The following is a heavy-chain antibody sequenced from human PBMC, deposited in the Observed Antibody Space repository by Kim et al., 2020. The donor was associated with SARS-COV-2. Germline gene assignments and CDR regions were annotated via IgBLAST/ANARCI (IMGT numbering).Heavy chain of an antibody. CDR1: GFTVSSNY. Sequence: GGSLRLSCAASGFTVSSNYMSWVRQAPGKGLEWVSVIYSGGSTYYADSVKGRFTISRDNSKNTLYLQMNSLRAEDTAVYYCASMIVVVITRAKDAFDIWGQGTLVTVSS. V-gene: IGHV3-66*01. D-gene: IGHD3-22*01. J-gene: IGHJ3*02. CDR3: ASMIVVVITRAKDAFDI. CDR2: IYSGGST.